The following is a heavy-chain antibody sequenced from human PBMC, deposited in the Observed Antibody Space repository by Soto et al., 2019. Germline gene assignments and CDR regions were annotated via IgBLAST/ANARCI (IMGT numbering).Heavy chain of an antibody. Sequence: QAQLEQSGGEVKKPGSSVKVSCKASRVAFSKFIVTWVRQAPGLGLEWVGGIIPIFGTANYAQKFQGRVTITADEATSTSYMELNNLRSEDTAVYYCAKVGYSNPMGYYYGMDVWGQGTTVTVSS. CDR2: IIPIFGTA. CDR3: AKVGYSNPMGYYYGMDV. CDR1: RVAFSKFI. J-gene: IGHJ6*02. V-gene: IGHV1-69*19. D-gene: IGHD1-26*01.